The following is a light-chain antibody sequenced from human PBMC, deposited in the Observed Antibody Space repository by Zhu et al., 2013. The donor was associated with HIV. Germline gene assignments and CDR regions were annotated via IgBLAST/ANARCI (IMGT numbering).Light chain of an antibody. CDR1: QGISSY. Sequence: DIQLTQSPSFLSASVGDRVTITCWASQGISSYLAWYQQKPGKAPKLLIYAASTLQSGVPSRFSGSGSGTDFTLTISCLQSEDFATYYCQQYYSYPQTFGGGPRWRSN. CDR3: QQYYSYPQT. CDR2: AAS. J-gene: IGKJ4*01. V-gene: IGKV1-9*01.